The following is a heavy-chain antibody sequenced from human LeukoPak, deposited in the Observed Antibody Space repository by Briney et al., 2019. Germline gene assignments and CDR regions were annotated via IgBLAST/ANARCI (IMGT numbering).Heavy chain of an antibody. J-gene: IGHJ4*02. D-gene: IGHD5-12*01. CDR1: GGSFSGDF. Sequence: SETLSLTCAVYGGSFSGDFWSWLRQSPGKGLEWIGEIKHDGSTTYNPSLESRVTMSLDTSTNQISLEMTSVTAADTAVYYCATLRRRYSGYDRSDYWGQGTLVSVSS. CDR2: IKHDGST. CDR3: ATLRRRYSGYDRSDY. V-gene: IGHV4-34*01.